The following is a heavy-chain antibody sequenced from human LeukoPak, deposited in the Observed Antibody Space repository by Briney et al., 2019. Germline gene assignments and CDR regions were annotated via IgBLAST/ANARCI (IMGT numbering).Heavy chain of an antibody. J-gene: IGHJ4*02. CDR2: INGNGGST. V-gene: IGHV3-23*01. Sequence: GGSLTLSCAASGFTFSSYAMSWVRQAPGKGLEWVSAINGNGGSTYYTDSVKGRFVISRDNSKNTLYLQMNSLRAEDTAVYYCAKSLGGYCSGGSCSIDYWGQGILVTVSS. CDR3: AKSLGGYCSGGSCSIDY. CDR1: GFTFSSYA. D-gene: IGHD2-15*01.